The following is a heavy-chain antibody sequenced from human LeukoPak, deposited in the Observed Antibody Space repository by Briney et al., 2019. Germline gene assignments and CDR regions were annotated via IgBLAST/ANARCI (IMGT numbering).Heavy chain of an antibody. J-gene: IGHJ4*02. CDR3: ARGGGMRSWYDFDY. Sequence: GGSLRLSCAASGFTFSNYWMSWVRQAPGKGLEFMANIKEAGSEKYYVDSVKGRFTISRDNDKNLVHLQMNSLRAEDTAVYYCARGGGMRSWYDFDYWGQGTLVTVSS. CDR2: IKEAGSEK. CDR1: GFTFSNYW. V-gene: IGHV3-7*04. D-gene: IGHD6-13*01.